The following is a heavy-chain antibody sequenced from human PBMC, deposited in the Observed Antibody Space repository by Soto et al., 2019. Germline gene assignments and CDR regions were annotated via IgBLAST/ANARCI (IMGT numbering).Heavy chain of an antibody. CDR1: GFTFSDHY. V-gene: IGHV3-72*01. D-gene: IGHD6-19*01. Sequence: EVQLVASGGGLVQPGGSLRLSCAASGFTFSDHYLDWVRQAPGKGLEWVGRSRNKANRYTTDYAASVKGRFTISRDDSKISLYLQMNSLKTEDTAVYYCARVRAVAGTGYFDYWGQGTLVTVSS. CDR2: SRNKANRYTT. J-gene: IGHJ4*02. CDR3: ARVRAVAGTGYFDY.